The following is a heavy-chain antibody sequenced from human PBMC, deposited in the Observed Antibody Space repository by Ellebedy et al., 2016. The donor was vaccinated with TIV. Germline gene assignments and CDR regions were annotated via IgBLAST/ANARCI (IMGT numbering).Heavy chain of an antibody. D-gene: IGHD1-1*01. V-gene: IGHV3-21*01. CDR2: ISSSGNYR. J-gene: IGHJ4*02. CDR1: GFTFSNYW. CDR3: AREHMTSTGSPLDY. Sequence: PGGSLRLSCAASGFTFSNYWMHWVRQAPGKGLEWVSSISSSGNYRYHGDSVKGRFTISRDNAKNSLYLQMNSLRAEDTAVYYCAREHMTSTGSPLDYWGQGTLVTVSS.